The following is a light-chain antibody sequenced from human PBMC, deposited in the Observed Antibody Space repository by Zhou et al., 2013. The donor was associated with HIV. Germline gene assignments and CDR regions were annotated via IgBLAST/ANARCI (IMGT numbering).Light chain of an antibody. J-gene: IGKJ4*01. CDR2: AAS. V-gene: IGKV1-39*01. Sequence: DIQMTQSPSSLSASVGDRVTITCRASQSISSYLNWYQQKPGKAPKLLIYAASSLQSGVPSRFSGSGSGTDFTLTISSLQPEDFATYYCQQYNSYPLTFGGGTKAEIK. CDR3: QQYNSYPLT. CDR1: QSISSY.